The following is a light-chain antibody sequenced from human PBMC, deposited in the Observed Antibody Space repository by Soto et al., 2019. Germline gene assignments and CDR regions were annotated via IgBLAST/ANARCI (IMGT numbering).Light chain of an antibody. Sequence: IVLTQSPATLSLSPGERATLSCGASQSVSNSYLAWYQQKPGLAPRLLIYDASNRATGIPDRFSGSGSGTDFTLSISRLEPEDFAVYYCQQYSSSPVTFGGGTKVEIK. J-gene: IGKJ4*01. CDR1: QSVSNSY. CDR3: QQYSSSPVT. CDR2: DAS. V-gene: IGKV3D-20*01.